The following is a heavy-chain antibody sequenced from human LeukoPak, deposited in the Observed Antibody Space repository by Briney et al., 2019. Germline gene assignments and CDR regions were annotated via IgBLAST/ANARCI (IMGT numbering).Heavy chain of an antibody. CDR1: GGSISSYY. J-gene: IGHJ2*01. CDR3: ARDLTIFGVVECFDL. CDR2: IYYSGST. D-gene: IGHD3-3*01. V-gene: IGHV4-59*01. Sequence: PSETLSLTCTVSGGSISSYYWSWIRQPPGKGLEWIGYIYYSGSTNYNPSLKSRVTISVDTSKNQFSLKLSSVTAADTAVYYCARDLTIFGVVECFDLWGRGTLVTVSS.